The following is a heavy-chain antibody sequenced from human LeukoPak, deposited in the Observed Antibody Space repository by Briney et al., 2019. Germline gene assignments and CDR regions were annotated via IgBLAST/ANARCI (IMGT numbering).Heavy chain of an antibody. J-gene: IGHJ4*02. CDR1: GFTFSSYS. D-gene: IGHD2-2*01. Sequence: GGSLRLSCAASGFTFSSYSMNWVRQAPGKGLEWVSSISSSSSYIYYADLVKGRFTISRDNAKNSLYLQMNSLRAEDTAVYYCARDRAFSTSWDFDYWGQGTLVTVSS. CDR3: ARDRAFSTSWDFDY. V-gene: IGHV3-21*01. CDR2: ISSSSSYI.